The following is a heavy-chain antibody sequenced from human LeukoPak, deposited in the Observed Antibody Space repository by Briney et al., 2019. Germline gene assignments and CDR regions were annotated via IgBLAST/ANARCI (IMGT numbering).Heavy chain of an antibody. Sequence: ASVKVSCKASGYFFRDYYMHWVRQAPGQGLEWMGWINPSSGDANYAQKFQGRVTMTSDTSISTAYLELNRLRADDTAIYFCARDVHDYGGNSGFDYRGQGSLVIVSS. V-gene: IGHV1-2*02. J-gene: IGHJ4*01. D-gene: IGHD4-23*01. CDR2: INPSSGDA. CDR1: GYFFRDYY. CDR3: ARDVHDYGGNSGFDY.